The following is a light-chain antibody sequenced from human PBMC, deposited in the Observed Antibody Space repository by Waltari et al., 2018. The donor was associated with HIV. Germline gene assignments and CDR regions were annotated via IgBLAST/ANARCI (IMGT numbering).Light chain of an antibody. Sequence: QSALTQPPSASGSPGQSVTISCTGTRSDVGGYNYVSWYQQHPGKAPKLMIYEVTKRPAAVPERFSGSRSGNTASLTVSGLQAEDEADYFCSSYAGSKNLVVFGGGTKLTVL. CDR3: SSYAGSKNLVV. CDR1: RSDVGGYNY. CDR2: EVT. V-gene: IGLV2-8*01. J-gene: IGLJ2*01.